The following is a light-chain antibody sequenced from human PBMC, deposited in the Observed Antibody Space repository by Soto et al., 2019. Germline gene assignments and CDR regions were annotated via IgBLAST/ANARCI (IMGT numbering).Light chain of an antibody. CDR3: QSYDSRLSVV. J-gene: IGLJ2*01. CDR2: VNS. CDR1: SSNIGAGYD. Sequence: QSVLTQPPSVSGAPGQRVTISCTGSSSNIGAGYDVHWYQQLPGTAPKLLIYVNSNRPSGVPDRFSGSKSGTSASLAITGPQAEDAADYYCQSYDSRLSVVFGGGTKLTVL. V-gene: IGLV1-40*01.